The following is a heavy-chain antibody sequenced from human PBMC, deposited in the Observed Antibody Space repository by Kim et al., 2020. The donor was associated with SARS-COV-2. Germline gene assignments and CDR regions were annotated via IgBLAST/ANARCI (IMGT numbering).Heavy chain of an antibody. Sequence: SLKSRVTISVDTSKIQFSLKLSTVTAADTAVYYCARDHMVVDHYYGMDVWGQGTTVTVSS. J-gene: IGHJ6*02. CDR3: ARDHMVVDHYYGMDV. D-gene: IGHD2-15*01. V-gene: IGHV4-39*07.